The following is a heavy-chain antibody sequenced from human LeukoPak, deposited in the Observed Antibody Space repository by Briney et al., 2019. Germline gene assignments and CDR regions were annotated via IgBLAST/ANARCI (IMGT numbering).Heavy chain of an antibody. D-gene: IGHD3-22*01. CDR3: ARHYDTSGYHYFDF. J-gene: IGHJ4*02. V-gene: IGHV3-30-3*01. CDR2: ISYDGSNK. Sequence: GGSLRLSCAASGFTFSTFALHWVRQAPGKGLEWVAVISYDGSNKYYAGSVKGRFSISRDSSKNTLYLEMNSLRAEDTAVYYCARHYDTSGYHYFDFRGQGTLVTVSS. CDR1: GFTFSTFA.